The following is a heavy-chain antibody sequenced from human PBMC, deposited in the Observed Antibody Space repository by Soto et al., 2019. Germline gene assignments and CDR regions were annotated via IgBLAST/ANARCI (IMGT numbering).Heavy chain of an antibody. Sequence: GESLKISCKGSGYSFTSYWISWVRQMPGKGLEWMGRIDPSDSYTNYSPSFQGHVTISADKSISTAYLQWSSLKASDTAMYYCAREEGGYDYIYYYGMDVWGQGTTVTVSS. D-gene: IGHD5-12*01. CDR1: GYSFTSYW. CDR3: AREEGGYDYIYYYGMDV. V-gene: IGHV5-10-1*01. J-gene: IGHJ6*02. CDR2: IDPSDSYT.